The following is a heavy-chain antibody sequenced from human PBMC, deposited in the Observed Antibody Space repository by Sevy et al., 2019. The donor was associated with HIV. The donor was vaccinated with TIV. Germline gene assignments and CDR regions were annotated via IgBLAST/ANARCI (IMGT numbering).Heavy chain of an antibody. CDR1: GFTFSSYD. CDR3: ARGGDFYSSSSPYNFDY. J-gene: IGHJ4*02. D-gene: IGHD6-6*01. V-gene: IGHV3-13*01. Sequence: GGSLRLSCVASGFTFSSYDMHWVRQATGKGLEWVSAIGTAGDTYYPGSVKGRFTISRENAKNSLYLQMNSLRAGDTAVYYCARGGDFYSSSSPYNFDYWGQGTLVTVSS. CDR2: IGTAGDT.